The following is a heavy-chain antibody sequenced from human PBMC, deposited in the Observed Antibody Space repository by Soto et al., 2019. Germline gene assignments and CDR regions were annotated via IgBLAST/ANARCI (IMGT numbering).Heavy chain of an antibody. Sequence: EVRLLESGXXXXQPGGSLRLSCAASGFSFSXXXMTWVRQAPGQGXXXXSSLSVTGGGPYYADSVRGRFTMSRDNSKNTLALEMSGLRADDSAVYYCAKGRETTTSAKFCFDNWGQGTLVTVSS. D-gene: IGHD1-26*01. CDR3: AKGRETTTSAKFCFDN. V-gene: IGHV3-23*01. CDR1: GFSFSXXX. CDR2: LSVTGGGP. J-gene: IGHJ4*02.